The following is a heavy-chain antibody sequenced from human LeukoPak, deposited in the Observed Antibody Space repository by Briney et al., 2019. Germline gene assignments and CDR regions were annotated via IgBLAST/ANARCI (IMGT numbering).Heavy chain of an antibody. J-gene: IGHJ4*02. CDR3: AKGYYFDILSGYSSLDS. V-gene: IGHV3-7*01. Sequence: GGSLRLSCAASGFTFSDYWMSWVRQAPGQGLEWVANMNQYGSEKYYVGSVKGRFTISRDDSKNTLYLQMNSLRAEDTAAYYCAKGYYFDILSGYSSLDSWGQGTLVTVSS. CDR2: MNQYGSEK. CDR1: GFTFSDYW. D-gene: IGHD3-9*01.